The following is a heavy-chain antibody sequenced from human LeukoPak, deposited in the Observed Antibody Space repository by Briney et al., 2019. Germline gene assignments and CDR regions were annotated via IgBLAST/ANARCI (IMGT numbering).Heavy chain of an antibody. V-gene: IGHV4-4*07. CDR2: IYTSGST. CDR3: AKVYSWNSVLDP. CDR1: GVSISGYY. Sequence: SETLSLTCAVSGVSISGYYWTWIRQAAGKGLEWIGRIYTSGSTDYNPSLKSRVTMLLDTRTNHFSLKLTSVTAADTAVYYCAKVYSWNSVLDPWGQGTLVNVPA. J-gene: IGHJ5*02. D-gene: IGHD1/OR15-1a*01.